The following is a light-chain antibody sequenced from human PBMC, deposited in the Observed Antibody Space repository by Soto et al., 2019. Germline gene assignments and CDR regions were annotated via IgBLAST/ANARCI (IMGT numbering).Light chain of an antibody. CDR3: QVWDPFSDHLFV. J-gene: IGLJ1*01. CDR1: NIGSMS. Sequence: SYELTQPPSVSVAPGQTARMTCGGDNIGSMSVHWYQQRPGQAPVLVVYSVNDRPAGIPERFSGSNSGNTATLTIGRVEAADEADYYCQVWDPFSDHLFVFGRGTKVTVL. V-gene: IGLV3-21*02. CDR2: SVN.